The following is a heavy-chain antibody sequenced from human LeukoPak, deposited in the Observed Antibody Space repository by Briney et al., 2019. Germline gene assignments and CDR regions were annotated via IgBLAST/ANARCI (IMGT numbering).Heavy chain of an antibody. J-gene: IGHJ3*02. V-gene: IGHV3-48*04. CDR3: ARRLLGKTAFDI. CDR1: GFTFSIDG. Sequence: GRSLRLSCAASGFTFSIDGMHWVRQAPGKGLEWVSYISSSSYNTIYADSVKGRFTLSRDNAKNSLYLHMNSLRAEDTAVYYCARRLLGKTAFDIWGEGTMVTVSS. CDR2: ISSSSYNT. D-gene: IGHD2-15*01.